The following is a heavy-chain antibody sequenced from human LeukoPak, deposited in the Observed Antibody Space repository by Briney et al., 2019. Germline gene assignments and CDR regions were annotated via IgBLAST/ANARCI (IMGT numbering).Heavy chain of an antibody. J-gene: IGHJ4*02. CDR1: GGSISSSSYY. CDR3: ARVVYCSGGSCYDY. V-gene: IGHV4-39*01. D-gene: IGHD2-15*01. Sequence: SETLSLTCTVSGGSISSSSYYWGWICQPPGKGLEWIGSIYYSGSTYYNPSLKSRVTISVDTSKNQFSLKLSSVTAADTAVYYCARVVYCSGGSCYDYWGQGTLVTVSS. CDR2: IYYSGST.